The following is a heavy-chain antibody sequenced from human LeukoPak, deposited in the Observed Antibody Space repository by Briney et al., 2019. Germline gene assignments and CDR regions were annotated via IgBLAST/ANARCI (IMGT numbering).Heavy chain of an antibody. D-gene: IGHD3-22*01. CDR2: IKQDGSEK. V-gene: IGHV3-7*01. J-gene: IGHJ6*02. CDR3: ARVSRGYYYDRSGYYSNYYYGLDV. CDR1: GFIFSSYW. Sequence: PGGSLRLSCAASGFIFSSYWMSWVRQAPGNGLEWVANIKQDGSEKYYVDSVKGRFTISRDNAKNSLYLQMNSLRAEDTAVYYCARVSRGYYYDRSGYYSNYYYGLDVWGQGTTVTVSS.